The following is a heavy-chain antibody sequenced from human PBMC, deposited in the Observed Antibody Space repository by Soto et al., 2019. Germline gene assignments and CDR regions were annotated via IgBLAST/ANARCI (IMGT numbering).Heavy chain of an antibody. D-gene: IGHD4-17*01. CDR1: GFSFNNYA. Sequence: EVQLVESGGGLVKPGGSLRLSCAGSGFSFNNYAMNWVRQAPGKGLEWVSSISITNSYINYADSVKGRFTISRDNAKNSLFLHMNSLGAEDTAVYYCARADTVTIDYYYYMDVWGKGTTVTVSS. CDR3: ARADTVTIDYYYYMDV. V-gene: IGHV3-21*01. CDR2: ISITNSYI. J-gene: IGHJ6*03.